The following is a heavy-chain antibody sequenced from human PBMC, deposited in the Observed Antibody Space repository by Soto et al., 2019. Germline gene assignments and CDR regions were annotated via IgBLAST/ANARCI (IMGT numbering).Heavy chain of an antibody. Sequence: EVQLVESGGGLVQPGGSLRLSCAASGVTVSSNYMSWVRQAPGKGLEWVSVIYSGGSTYYAHSVKGRFTISRDNSKNTLYLQMNSLRAEDTAVYYCARHGYNYGGGYFAYWGQGTLVTVSS. D-gene: IGHD5-18*01. CDR2: IYSGGST. J-gene: IGHJ4*02. V-gene: IGHV3-66*04. CDR3: ARHGYNYGGGYFAY. CDR1: GVTVSSNY.